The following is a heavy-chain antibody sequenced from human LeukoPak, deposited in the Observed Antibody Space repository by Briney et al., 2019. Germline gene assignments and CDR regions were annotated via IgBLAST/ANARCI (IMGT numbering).Heavy chain of an antibody. Sequence: PGRSLRLSCAASGFRFSSYAMHWVRQAPGKGLEWVAVMLYDGSTKYYADSVKGRFTISRDDSKNTLYLQMNSLRAEDTAVYCCVRGDSHKSDWYNNWGRGTLVTVSS. CDR3: VRGDSHKSDWYNN. J-gene: IGHJ4*02. V-gene: IGHV3-30-3*01. CDR2: MLYDGSTK. D-gene: IGHD6-19*01. CDR1: GFRFSSYA.